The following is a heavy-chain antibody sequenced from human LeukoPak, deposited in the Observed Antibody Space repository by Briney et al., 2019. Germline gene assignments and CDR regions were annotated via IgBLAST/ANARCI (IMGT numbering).Heavy chain of an antibody. CDR1: GGSISSGDYY. V-gene: IGHV4-30-4*01. CDR2: MNYSGST. J-gene: IGHJ5*02. CDR3: ARPYYYDSRFDP. D-gene: IGHD3-22*01. Sequence: SETLSLTCTVSGGSISSGDYYWSWIRQPPGKGLEWVGYMNYSGSTYYNPSLKSRVTISVDTSKNQFSLKLSSVTAADTAVYYCARPYYYDSRFDPWGQGTLVTVSS.